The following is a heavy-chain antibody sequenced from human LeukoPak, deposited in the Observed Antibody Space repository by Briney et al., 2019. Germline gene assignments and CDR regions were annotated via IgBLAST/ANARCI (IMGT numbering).Heavy chain of an antibody. CDR2: INHSGST. V-gene: IGHV4-34*01. CDR1: GGSFSGYY. J-gene: IGHJ3*02. D-gene: IGHD3-10*01. CDR3: ARGRPVVLWFGANDAFDI. Sequence: PSETLSLTCAVYGGSFSGYYWSWIRHPPGKGLEWIGEINHSGSTNYNPSLKSRVTISVDTSKNQLSLKLSSMTAADTAVYYCARGRPVVLWFGANDAFDIWGQGTMVTVSS.